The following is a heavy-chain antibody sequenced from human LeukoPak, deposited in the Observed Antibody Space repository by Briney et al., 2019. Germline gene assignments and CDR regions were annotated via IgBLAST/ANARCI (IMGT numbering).Heavy chain of an antibody. D-gene: IGHD3-22*01. J-gene: IGHJ4*02. V-gene: IGHV3-23*01. CDR1: GFTFSSYA. Sequence: GGSLRLSCAASGFTFSSYAMSWVRQTPGKGLEWVSAISGSGGSTYYADSVKGRFTISRDNSKNTLYLQMNSLRAEDTAVYYCAKDGLYYYDSSGYYSYYFDYWGQGTLVTVSS. CDR2: ISGSGGST. CDR3: AKDGLYYYDSSGYYSYYFDY.